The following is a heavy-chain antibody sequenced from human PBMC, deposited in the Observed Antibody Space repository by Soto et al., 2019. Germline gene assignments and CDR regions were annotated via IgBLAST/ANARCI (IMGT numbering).Heavy chain of an antibody. J-gene: IGHJ6*02. CDR1: GFTFSSFA. V-gene: IGHV3-23*01. CDR3: AKTKLVPLAGSKKPYHYYGMDV. Sequence: EVQLLQSGGGFVQPGGSLRLSCAASGFTFSSFAMSWVRQAPGKGLEWVSTLSRPGSRTYYADSVKGRFTVSRDNSKNTLYVQVDSLRAEDTAVYYCAKTKLVPLAGSKKPYHYYGMDVWGQGTTVTVSS. CDR2: LSRPGSRT. D-gene: IGHD2-2*01.